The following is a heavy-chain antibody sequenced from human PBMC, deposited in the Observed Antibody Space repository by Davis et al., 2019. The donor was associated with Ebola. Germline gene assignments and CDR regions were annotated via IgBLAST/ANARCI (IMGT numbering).Heavy chain of an antibody. CDR2: IKQDGSEK. Sequence: PGGSLRLSCAASGFTFSSYWMSWVRQAPGKGLEWVANIKQDGSEKYYVDSVKGRFTISRDNAKNSLYLQMNSLRAEDTAVYYCAKSGWGSHDYGAKSDWGQGTLVTVSS. V-gene: IGHV3-7*01. CDR1: GFTFSSYW. D-gene: IGHD4-17*01. J-gene: IGHJ4*02. CDR3: AKSGWGSHDYGAKSD.